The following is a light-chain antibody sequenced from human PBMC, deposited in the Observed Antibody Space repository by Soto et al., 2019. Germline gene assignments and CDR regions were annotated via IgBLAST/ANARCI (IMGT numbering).Light chain of an antibody. CDR3: QQYNNWPKT. Sequence: EIVMTQSPATLSVSPGERATLSCRASQSVSSNLAWYQQKPGQAPRLLIYGASTRATGIPARFSGSGSGTEFTLTISSPQSEDFAVYYCQQYNNWPKTFGKGTKVDIK. CDR2: GAS. CDR1: QSVSSN. V-gene: IGKV3-15*01. J-gene: IGKJ1*01.